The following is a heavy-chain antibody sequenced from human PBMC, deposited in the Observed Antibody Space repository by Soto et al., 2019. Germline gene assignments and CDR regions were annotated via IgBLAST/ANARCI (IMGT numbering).Heavy chain of an antibody. CDR3: ASRRGCSSTSCYEFTMVRG. Sequence: QVQLQESGPGLVKPSGTLSLTCAVSGGSISSSNWWSWVRQPPGKGLEWIGEIYHSGSTNYNPSLKSRVTISVDKSKHQFSLKLSSVTAADTAVYYCASRRGCSSTSCYEFTMVRGWGQGTLVTVSS. V-gene: IGHV4-4*02. D-gene: IGHD2-2*01. J-gene: IGHJ4*02. CDR1: GGSISSSNW. CDR2: IYHSGST.